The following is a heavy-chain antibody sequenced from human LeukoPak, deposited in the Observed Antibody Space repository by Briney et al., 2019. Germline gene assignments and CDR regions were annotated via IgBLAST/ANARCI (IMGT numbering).Heavy chain of an antibody. CDR3: ARPAARGYYYYYMDV. CDR2: IYYSGST. J-gene: IGHJ6*03. D-gene: IGHD2-2*01. V-gene: IGHV4-39*02. Sequence: PSETLSLTCTVSGGSISGSSYYWGWIRQPPGKGLEWIVTIYYSGSTYYNPSLKGRVTISVDASKNHFSLKLTSGTAADTAVYYCARPAARGYYYYYMDVWGKGTTVTVSS. CDR1: GGSISGSSYY.